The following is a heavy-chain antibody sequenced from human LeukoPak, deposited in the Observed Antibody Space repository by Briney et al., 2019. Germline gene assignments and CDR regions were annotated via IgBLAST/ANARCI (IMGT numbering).Heavy chain of an antibody. V-gene: IGHV1-18*01. CDR3: ARDYDILTGYFYYYGMDV. J-gene: IGHJ6*02. D-gene: IGHD3-9*01. CDR1: GYTFTSYG. Sequence: GASVKVSCKASGYTFTSYGISWVRQAPGQGLEWMGWISAYNGNTNYAQKLQGRVTMTTDTSTSTAYMELRSLRSDDTAVYYCARDYDILTGYFYYYGMDVWGQGTTVTVSS. CDR2: ISAYNGNT.